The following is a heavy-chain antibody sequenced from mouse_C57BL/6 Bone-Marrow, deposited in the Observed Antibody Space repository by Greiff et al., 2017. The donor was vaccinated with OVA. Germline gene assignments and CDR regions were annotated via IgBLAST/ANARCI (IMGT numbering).Heavy chain of an antibody. CDR2: IWSGGST. V-gene: IGHV2-2*01. J-gene: IGHJ2*01. CDR3: ARIGLGFDY. D-gene: IGHD4-1*01. CDR1: GFSLTSYG. Sequence: VQLQESGPGLVQPSQCLSITCTVSGFSLTSYGVHWVRQSPGKGLEWLGVIWSGGSTDYNAAFISRLSISKDNSKSQVFFKMNSLQADDTARYYCARIGLGFDYWGQGTTLTVSS.